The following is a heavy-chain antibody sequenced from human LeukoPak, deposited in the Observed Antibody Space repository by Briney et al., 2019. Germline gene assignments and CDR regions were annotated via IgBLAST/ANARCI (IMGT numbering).Heavy chain of an antibody. D-gene: IGHD1-26*01. CDR3: ATGFIVGAPSFHY. CDR1: GYTRTKLS. CDR2: FDPEDGET. Sequence: ASVKVSFKVPGYTRTKLSLHWVRQAPGKGLEWMGGFDPEDGETIYAQKFQGRVTMTEDTSTDTAYMELSSLRSEDTAVYYCATGFIVGAPSFHYWGHGKLVTVSS. J-gene: IGHJ4*01. V-gene: IGHV1-24*01.